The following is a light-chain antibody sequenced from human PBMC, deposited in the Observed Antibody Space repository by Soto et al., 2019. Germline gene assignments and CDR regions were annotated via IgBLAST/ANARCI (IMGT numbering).Light chain of an antibody. J-gene: IGKJ1*01. CDR3: QQYGSSPLWT. Sequence: EIVLTQSPGTLSLSPGERATLSCRASQSVSSSYLAWYQKKPGQAPRLLIYGASNRATGIPDRFSGSGSGTDFTLTISRLEPEDFAVYYCQQYGSSPLWTFGQGSKVDI. CDR1: QSVSSSY. CDR2: GAS. V-gene: IGKV3-20*01.